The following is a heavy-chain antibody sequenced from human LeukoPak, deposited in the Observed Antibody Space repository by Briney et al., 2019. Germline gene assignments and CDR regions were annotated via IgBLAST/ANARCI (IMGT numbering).Heavy chain of an antibody. CDR2: IRNDGSNK. Sequence: GGSLRLSCAASGVTFSSYGMHWVRQAPGKGLGWVRFIRNDGSNKYYAAPVTGRFTTSRDNSKNTLYLQMNSLRAEDTAVYYCAKDILVVPAAGDYFDYWGRGTLATVSS. D-gene: IGHD2-2*01. CDR1: GVTFSSYG. V-gene: IGHV3-30*02. CDR3: AKDILVVPAAGDYFDY. J-gene: IGHJ4*02.